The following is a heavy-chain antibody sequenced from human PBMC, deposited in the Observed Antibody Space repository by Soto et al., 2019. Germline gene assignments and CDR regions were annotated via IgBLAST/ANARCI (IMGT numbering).Heavy chain of an antibody. CDR3: ARVFSSRYYKPHWFDP. D-gene: IGHD6-13*01. V-gene: IGHV1-18*01. CDR2: ITTYSGHT. J-gene: IGHJ5*02. CDR1: GYSFTTHG. Sequence: WASVKVSCKASGYSFTTHGITWVGQAPGQGLEWMGLITTYSGHTSYSPSLQGRVSMTRDTATSTAYMELKSLRADDTAVYYCARVFSSRYYKPHWFDPWGQGTLVTVSS.